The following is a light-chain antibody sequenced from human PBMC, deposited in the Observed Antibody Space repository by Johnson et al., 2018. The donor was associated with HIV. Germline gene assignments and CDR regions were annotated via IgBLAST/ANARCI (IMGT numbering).Light chain of an antibody. V-gene: IGLV1-51*01. Sequence: QSVLTQPPSVSAAPGQKVTISCSGSSCDIGNNYVSWHQQLPGTAPKLLIYDNNNRSSGIPDRFSGSKSGTSATLGITGLQPGDEADYYCGTWDSSLTTSYVFGTGTKVIVV. CDR1: SCDIGNNY. CDR3: GTWDSSLTTSYV. CDR2: DNN. J-gene: IGLJ1*01.